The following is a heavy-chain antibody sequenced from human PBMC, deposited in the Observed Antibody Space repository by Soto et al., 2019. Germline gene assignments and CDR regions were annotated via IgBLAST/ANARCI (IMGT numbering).Heavy chain of an antibody. CDR1: GDSISSYY. CDR2: LYYGRSA. D-gene: IGHD3-22*01. V-gene: IGHV4-59*01. CDR3: ALRSMAVVPEY. J-gene: IGHJ4*02. Sequence: QVQLQESGPGLVKPSETLSLTCAVSGDSISSYYYMWIRQPPGKGLESIGYLYYGRSANYNPSLKSRVNLSVDTSTNQCSLTLSSMTAADTAVYYCALRSMAVVPEYWGQGTLVTVSS.